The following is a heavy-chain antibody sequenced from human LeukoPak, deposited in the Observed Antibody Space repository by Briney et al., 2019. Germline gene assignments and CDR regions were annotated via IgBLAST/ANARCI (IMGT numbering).Heavy chain of an antibody. V-gene: IGHV4-31*03. Sequence: PSQTLSLTCTVSGGSISSGGYYWSWIRQHPGKGLEWIGYIYYSGSTYYNPSLKSRVTISVDTSKNQFSLKLSSVTAADTAVYYCARGIGLTYYYDSSGYYGTWFDPWDQGTLVTVSS. J-gene: IGHJ5*02. CDR2: IYYSGST. CDR3: ARGIGLTYYYDSSGYYGTWFDP. CDR1: GGSISSGGYY. D-gene: IGHD3-22*01.